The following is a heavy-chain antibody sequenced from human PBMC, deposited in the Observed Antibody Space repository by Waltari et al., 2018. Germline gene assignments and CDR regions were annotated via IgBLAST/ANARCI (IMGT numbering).Heavy chain of an antibody. CDR2: IYHSGST. Sequence: QVQLQESGPGLVKPSETPSLTCAVSGYSISSGYYWGWIRQPPGKGLEWIGSIYHSGSTYYNPSLKSRVTISVDTSKNQFSLKLSSVTAADTAVYYCARTGRSYYGSGRDFDYWGQGTLVTVSS. J-gene: IGHJ4*02. V-gene: IGHV4-38-2*01. CDR1: GYSISSGYY. CDR3: ARTGRSYYGSGRDFDY. D-gene: IGHD3-10*01.